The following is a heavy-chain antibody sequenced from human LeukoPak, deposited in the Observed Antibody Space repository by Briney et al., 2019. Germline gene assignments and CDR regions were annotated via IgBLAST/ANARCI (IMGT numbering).Heavy chain of an antibody. D-gene: IGHD1-26*01. J-gene: IGHJ4*02. CDR3: ARGRVGATGGDY. Sequence: SETLSLTCTVSGGSISSGGYYWSWIRQPPGKGLEWIGYIYHSGSTYYNPSLKSRVTISVDRSKNQFSLKLSSVTAADTAVYYWARGRVGATGGDYWGQGTLVTVSS. CDR2: IYHSGST. V-gene: IGHV4-30-2*01. CDR1: GGSISSGGYY.